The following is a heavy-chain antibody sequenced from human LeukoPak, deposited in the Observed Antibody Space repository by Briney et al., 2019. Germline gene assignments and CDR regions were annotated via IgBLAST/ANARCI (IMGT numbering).Heavy chain of an antibody. D-gene: IGHD1-26*01. V-gene: IGHV3-11*04. CDR3: ARSRSGSYFDY. J-gene: IGHJ4*02. CDR1: GFTFSDYY. CDR2: ISSSTTTTI. Sequence: GGSLRLSCAASGFTFSDYYMSWIRQAPGKGLEWVSYISSSTTTTIYYADSVKGRFTISRDNAKNSLYLQINSLRAEDTAVFYCARSRSGSYFDYWGQGTLVTVSS.